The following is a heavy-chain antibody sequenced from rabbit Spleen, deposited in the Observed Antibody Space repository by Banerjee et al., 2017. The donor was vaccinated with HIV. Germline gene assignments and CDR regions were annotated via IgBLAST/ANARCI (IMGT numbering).Heavy chain of an antibody. CDR2: INVYTGKP. V-gene: IGHV1S45*01. J-gene: IGHJ3*01. Sequence: QEHLVESGGGLVQPEGSLTLACKASGFDFSAGYVMCWVRQAPGKGLQWIACINVYTGKPVYATWAKGRFTISKTSSTTVTLQMTRLTAADTATYFCARDSGSSFSSYGMDLWGQGTLVTVS. D-gene: IGHD8-1*01. CDR1: GFDFSAGYV. CDR3: ARDSGSSFSSYGMDL.